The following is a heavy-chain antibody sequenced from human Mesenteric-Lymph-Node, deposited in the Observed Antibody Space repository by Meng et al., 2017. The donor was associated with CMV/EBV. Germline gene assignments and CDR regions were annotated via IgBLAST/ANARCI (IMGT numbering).Heavy chain of an antibody. D-gene: IGHD1-1*01. V-gene: IGHV4-4*02. J-gene: IGHJ4*02. CDR3: ATGRKYYFAD. CDR2: IYHSEST. CDR1: GGSISNKDW. Sequence: WGVSGGSISNKDWWGWVRQPPGKGLEWIGEIYHSESTNYGPSLQSRVTISVDKSKNQFSLKLTSVTAADTAVYYCATGRKYYFADWGQGTLVTVSS.